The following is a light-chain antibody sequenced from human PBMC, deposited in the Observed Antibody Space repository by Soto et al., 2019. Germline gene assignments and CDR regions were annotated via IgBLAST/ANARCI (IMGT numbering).Light chain of an antibody. J-gene: IGKJ1*01. CDR2: GAS. CDR1: EDIRSD. CDR3: LQDYLYPRT. V-gene: IGKV1-6*01. Sequence: AIHLTQSPSSLSASVGDRVTITCRASEDIRSDLGWYQQKPGKAPQVLIYGASYLETGVPSRFSAYGSGTYFTLTITSLQPEDFATYYCLQDYLYPRTFGQGTKVEIK.